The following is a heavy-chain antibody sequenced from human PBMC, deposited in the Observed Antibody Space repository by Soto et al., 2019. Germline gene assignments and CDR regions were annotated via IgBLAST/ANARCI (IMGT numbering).Heavy chain of an antibody. D-gene: IGHD2-21*02. Sequence: SQTLSLTCTVSGGSISSYYWSWIRQPPGKGLEWIGYIYYSGSTNYNPSLKSRVTISVDTSKNQFSLKLSSVTAADTAVYYCARNRAVVTPLDWFDPLGQGNLVT. J-gene: IGHJ5*02. CDR1: GGSISSYY. CDR3: ARNRAVVTPLDWFDP. V-gene: IGHV4-59*08. CDR2: IYYSGST.